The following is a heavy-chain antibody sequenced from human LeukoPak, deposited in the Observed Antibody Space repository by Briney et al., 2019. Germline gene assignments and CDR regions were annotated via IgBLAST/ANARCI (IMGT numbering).Heavy chain of an antibody. Sequence: GGSLTLSCAASGLTFSRYNMNWVRQAPGQGLEWVACISKSRNYIYYADSVKGRFTISRDDAKSSLYLQMDSLRVEDTALYYCVRDDPGVQQERRLSPFDIWGQGTMVTVSS. CDR3: VRDDPGVQQERRLSPFDI. D-gene: IGHD1-1*01. CDR2: ISKSRNYI. J-gene: IGHJ3*02. V-gene: IGHV3-21*04. CDR1: GLTFSRYN.